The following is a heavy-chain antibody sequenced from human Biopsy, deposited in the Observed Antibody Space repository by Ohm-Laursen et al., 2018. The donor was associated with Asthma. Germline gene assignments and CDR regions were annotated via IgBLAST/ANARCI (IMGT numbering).Heavy chain of an antibody. D-gene: IGHD1-26*01. CDR2: ISLNTGDA. CDR1: GFPFTAYY. Sequence: ASVKVSCKASGFPFTAYYIHWVRQAPGQGLEWMGWISLNTGDANLAQKFRGWVTMARDTSISTAYLVLSGLKSHDTAVYYCARAPYSDAIDSWGQGTLVDVSS. V-gene: IGHV1-2*04. J-gene: IGHJ4*02. CDR3: ARAPYSDAIDS.